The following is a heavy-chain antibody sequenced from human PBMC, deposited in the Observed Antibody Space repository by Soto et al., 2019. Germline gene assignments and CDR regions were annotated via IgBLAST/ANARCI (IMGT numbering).Heavy chain of an antibody. CDR3: ARDVAAAGTLGMYDY. CDR1: GGSISSYY. D-gene: IGHD6-13*01. V-gene: IGHV4-59*01. Sequence: NPSETLSLTCTVSGGSISSYYWSWIRQPPGKGLEWIGYIYYSGSTNYNPSLNSRVTISVDTSKNQFSLKLTSVTAADTAVYYCARDVAAAGTLGMYDYWGQGTLVTVSS. J-gene: IGHJ4*02. CDR2: IYYSGST.